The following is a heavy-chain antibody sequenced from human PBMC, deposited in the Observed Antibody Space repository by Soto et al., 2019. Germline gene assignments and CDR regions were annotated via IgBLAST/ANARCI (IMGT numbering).Heavy chain of an antibody. V-gene: IGHV1-8*01. CDR2: MNPNSGNT. CDR1: GYTFTSYD. Sequence: QVQLVQSGAEVKKPGASVKVSCKASGYTFTSYDINWVRQATGQGLEWMGWMNPNSGNTGYAQKFQGGVTMTRNTSRHRAYMGLSSLRSEDTAVYYCARGLMVTTDYYYYYGMDVWGQGTTVTVSS. CDR3: ARGLMVTTDYYYYYGMDV. J-gene: IGHJ6*02. D-gene: IGHD2-8*01.